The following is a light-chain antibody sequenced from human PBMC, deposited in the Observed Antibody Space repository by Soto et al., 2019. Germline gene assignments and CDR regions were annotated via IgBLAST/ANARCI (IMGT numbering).Light chain of an antibody. CDR2: DVS. CDR3: CSYAGIYTSV. V-gene: IGLV2-11*01. CDR1: SSDVGGYNY. J-gene: IGLJ1*01. Sequence: QSALTQPRSVSGSPGQSVTISCTGTSSDVGGYNYVSWYQQYPGKAPKPMIYDVSKRPSGVPDRFSGSKSGNTASLTISGLQAEDEADYYCCSYAGIYTSVFGTGTKVTVL.